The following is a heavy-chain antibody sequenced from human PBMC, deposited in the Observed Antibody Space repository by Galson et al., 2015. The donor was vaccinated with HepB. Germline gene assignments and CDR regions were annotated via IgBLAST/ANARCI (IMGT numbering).Heavy chain of an antibody. V-gene: IGHV6-1*01. D-gene: IGHD2-2*01. CDR1: GDSVSSNSAA. Sequence: CAISGDSVSSNSAAWNWIRQSPSRGLEWLGRTYYRSKWYNDYAVSVRSRITINPDTSKNQFSLQLSSVTPEDTAVYYCARIFRHQIDYWGQGALVTVSS. J-gene: IGHJ4*02. CDR2: TYYRSKWYN. CDR3: ARIFRHQIDY.